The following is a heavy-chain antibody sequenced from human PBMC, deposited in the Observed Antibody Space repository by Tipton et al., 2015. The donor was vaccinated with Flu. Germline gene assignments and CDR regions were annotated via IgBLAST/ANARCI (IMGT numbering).Heavy chain of an antibody. J-gene: IGHJ3*02. CDR2: IYRGGTT. D-gene: IGHD5-12*01. CDR3: ATLGNSGTDGFDI. V-gene: IGHV3-66*02. CDR1: GFTVSSKY. Sequence: SLRLSCAASGFTVSSKYMGWVRQAPGKGLQWVSVIYRGGTTYVADSVKGRCTISRDNSKNTLYLQLNSLTTEDTAVYYCATLGNSGTDGFDIWGQGTMVTISS.